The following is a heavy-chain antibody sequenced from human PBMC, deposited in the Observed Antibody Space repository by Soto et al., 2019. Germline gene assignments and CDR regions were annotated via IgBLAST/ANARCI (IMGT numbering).Heavy chain of an antibody. CDR2: ISSTTNYI. CDR3: ARESEDLTSNLDS. V-gene: IGHV3-21*01. J-gene: IGHJ4*02. CDR1: GFTFTRYS. Sequence: EVQLVESGGGLVKPGGSLRLSCAASGFTFTRYSMNWVRQAPGKGLEWVSSISSTTNYIYYADSMKGRFTVSRDIAKNSVYVEVNSLSAEDTGVSYCARESEDLTSNLDSCGQGTMVTLSS.